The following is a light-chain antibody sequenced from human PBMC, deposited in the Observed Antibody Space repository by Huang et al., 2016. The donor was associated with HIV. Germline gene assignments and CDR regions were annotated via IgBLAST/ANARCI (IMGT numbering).Light chain of an antibody. Sequence: DIVMTQSPLSLPVTPGEPASISCRSSQSLLHSNGYKYLDWYLQKPGQSPQLLIYLVSNRASGVPDRFSGSASGTHFTLKISRVEAEDVGVYYCMQGLQIPYTFGQGTKLEIK. CDR1: QSLLHSNGYKY. V-gene: IGKV2-28*01. J-gene: IGKJ2*01. CDR3: MQGLQIPYT. CDR2: LVS.